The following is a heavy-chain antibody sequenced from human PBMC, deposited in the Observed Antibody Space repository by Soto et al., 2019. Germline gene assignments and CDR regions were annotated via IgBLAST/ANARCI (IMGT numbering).Heavy chain of an antibody. CDR2: IYYSGST. Sequence: PSETLSLTCTVSGGSISSSSYYWGWIRQPPGKGLEWIGSIYYSGSTYYNPSLKSRVTISVDTSKNQFSLKLSSVTAADTAVYYCARSLAAGIVALIDYWGQGTLVTVSS. V-gene: IGHV4-39*01. D-gene: IGHD6-13*01. J-gene: IGHJ4*02. CDR3: ARSLAAGIVALIDY. CDR1: GGSISSSSYY.